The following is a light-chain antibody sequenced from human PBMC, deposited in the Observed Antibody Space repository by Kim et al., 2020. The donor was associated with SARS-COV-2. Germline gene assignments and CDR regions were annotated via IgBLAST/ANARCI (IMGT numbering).Light chain of an antibody. CDR1: QDISNS. Sequence: DIQMTQSPSSLSASVGDRVTITCQASQDISNSVHWYQHKPGKVPKLLIYDASNLETGVPSRFSGSGFGRHFTFTISSLQPEDIATYYCQQHNGLPVFGPGTKVDIK. CDR3: QQHNGLPV. J-gene: IGKJ3*01. V-gene: IGKV1-33*01. CDR2: DAS.